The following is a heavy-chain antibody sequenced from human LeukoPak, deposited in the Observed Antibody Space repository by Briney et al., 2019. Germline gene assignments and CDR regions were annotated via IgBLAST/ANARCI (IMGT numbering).Heavy chain of an antibody. CDR3: AREGSSGWYPHDAFDI. J-gene: IGHJ3*02. CDR2: IKQDGSEK. D-gene: IGHD6-19*01. Sequence: PGGSLRLSCAASGFTFSSYWMGWVRQAPGKGLEWVANIKQDGSEKYYVDSVKGRFTISRDNAKNSLYLQMNSLRAEDTAVYYCAREGSSGWYPHDAFDIWGQGTMVTVSS. CDR1: GFTFSSYW. V-gene: IGHV3-7*01.